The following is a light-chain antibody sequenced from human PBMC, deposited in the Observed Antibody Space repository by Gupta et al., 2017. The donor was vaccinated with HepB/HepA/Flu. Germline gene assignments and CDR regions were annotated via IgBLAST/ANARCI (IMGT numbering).Light chain of an antibody. V-gene: IGKV3-11*01. CDR1: QSVSWP. J-gene: IGKJ3*01. CDR3: QQRYNFRFS. CDR2: DTS. Sequence: EVVLTQSPDILSLSLGERATLSCRASQSVSWPMAWYQQKPGQAPRLLIYDTSKRATGIPARFSGSGSGTDCTLTISSLEPEDYAVYYCQQRYNFRFSCGPGTKVEIK.